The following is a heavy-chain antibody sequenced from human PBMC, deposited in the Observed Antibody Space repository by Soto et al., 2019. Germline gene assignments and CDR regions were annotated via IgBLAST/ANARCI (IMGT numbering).Heavy chain of an antibody. D-gene: IGHD2-15*01. V-gene: IGHV5-51*01. Sequence: PGESLKISCKGSGYSFTSYWIAWVRQMPGKGLEWMGIIYPGDSDTRYSPSFQGQVTISADKSISTAYLQWSSLKASDTAMYYCAGQGYCSGGSCYHGAFDIWGQGTMVTVSS. CDR2: IYPGDSDT. CDR3: AGQGYCSGGSCYHGAFDI. CDR1: GYSFTSYW. J-gene: IGHJ3*02.